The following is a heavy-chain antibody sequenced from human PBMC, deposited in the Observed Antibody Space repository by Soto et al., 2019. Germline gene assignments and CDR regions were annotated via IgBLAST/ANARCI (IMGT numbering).Heavy chain of an antibody. Sequence: SETLSLTCTVSGGSISSSSYYWGWIRQPPGKGLEWIGSIYYSGSTYYNPSLKSRVTISVDTSKNQFSLKLSSVTAADTAVYYCAIQSVGYCSGGSCSMWYYYYGMDVWGQGTTVTVSS. CDR1: GGSISSSSYY. CDR3: AIQSVGYCSGGSCSMWYYYYGMDV. CDR2: IYYSGST. J-gene: IGHJ6*02. D-gene: IGHD2-15*01. V-gene: IGHV4-39*01.